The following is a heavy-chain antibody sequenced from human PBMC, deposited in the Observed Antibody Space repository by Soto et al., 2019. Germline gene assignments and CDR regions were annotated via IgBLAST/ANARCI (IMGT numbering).Heavy chain of an antibody. V-gene: IGHV3-33*01. CDR1: GFTVSNYG. CDR2: IWYDGGHK. CDR3: ARGNWNYGYFDY. D-gene: IGHD1-7*01. J-gene: IGHJ4*02. Sequence: QVQLVESGGGVVKHGRSLRLSCAASGFTVSNYGMHWVRQAPGKGLEWVAVIWYDGGHKDNADSVRGRFTISRDNSKNTLYLQMNSLRAEDTAVYYCARGNWNYGYFDYWGQGTLVTVSS.